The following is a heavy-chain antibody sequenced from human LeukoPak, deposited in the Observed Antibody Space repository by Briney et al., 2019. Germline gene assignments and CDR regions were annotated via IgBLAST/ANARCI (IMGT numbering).Heavy chain of an antibody. CDR1: GYTLTELS. J-gene: IGHJ3*02. CDR3: ATGSKGWELESRAFDI. V-gene: IGHV1-24*01. Sequence: ASVKVSCKVSGYTLTELSMHWVRQAPGKGLEWMGGFDPEDGETIYAQKFQGGVTMTEDTSTDTAYMELSSLRSEDTAVYYCATGSKGWELESRAFDIWGQGTMVTVSS. CDR2: FDPEDGET. D-gene: IGHD1-26*01.